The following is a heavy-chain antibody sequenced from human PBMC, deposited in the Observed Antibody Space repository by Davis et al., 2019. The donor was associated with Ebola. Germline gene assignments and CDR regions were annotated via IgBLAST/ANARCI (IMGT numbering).Heavy chain of an antibody. V-gene: IGHV1-24*01. CDR1: GYSLSELS. Sequence: AASVKVSCKVSGYSLSELSMHWVRQAPGKGLEWMGGFDPEDGETIYAQKFQGRVTMTEDTSTDTAYMELSSLRSEDTAVYYCANFGITGIIGDYWGQGTLVTVSS. CDR2: FDPEDGET. J-gene: IGHJ4*02. CDR3: ANFGITGIIGDY. D-gene: IGHD1-20*01.